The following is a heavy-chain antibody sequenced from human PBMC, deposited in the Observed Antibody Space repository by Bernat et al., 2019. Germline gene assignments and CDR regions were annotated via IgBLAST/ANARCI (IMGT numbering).Heavy chain of an antibody. J-gene: IGHJ3*02. Sequence: EVQLAESGGGLVQPGGSLRLSCAASGITFSNYSMNWVRQAPGKGLEWLSYISSSGTTIYYADSLKGRFTISRDNAKNSLYLQVNSLRAEDTALYYCAVYCGGDCYRAFDIWGQGTMVTVSS. CDR2: ISSSGTTI. CDR1: GITFSNYS. D-gene: IGHD2-21*02. V-gene: IGHV3-48*01. CDR3: AVYCGGDCYRAFDI.